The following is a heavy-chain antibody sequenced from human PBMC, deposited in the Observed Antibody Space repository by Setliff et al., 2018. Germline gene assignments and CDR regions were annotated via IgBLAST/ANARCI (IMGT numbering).Heavy chain of an antibody. CDR2: IDPYGSFT. V-gene: IGHV3-74*01. CDR1: VFTSGAYW. D-gene: IGHD3-10*01. J-gene: IGHJ4*02. Sequence: LRLSCVVSVFTSGAYWRNWVRQAPGKGLVWVSRIDPYGSFTAYANSVKGRFTISRDNSKNTVYLQMNTLRSEDTAIYYCARDLIDRGLGYWGQGTLVTVSS. CDR3: ARDLIDRGLGY.